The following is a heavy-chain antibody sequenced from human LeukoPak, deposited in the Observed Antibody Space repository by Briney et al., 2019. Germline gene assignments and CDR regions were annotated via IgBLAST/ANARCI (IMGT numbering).Heavy chain of an antibody. J-gene: IGHJ4*02. V-gene: IGHV3-15*01. CDR3: TTSVRVPAAFLDY. CDR2: IKSKTDGGTT. Sequence: GGSLRLSCAASGFTFSNAWMSWVRQAPGKGLEWVGRIKSKTDGGTTDYAAPVKGRFTISRDDSKNTLYLQMNSLKTEDTAVYYCTTSVRVPAAFLDYWGQGTLVTVSS. CDR1: GFTFSNAW. D-gene: IGHD2-2*01.